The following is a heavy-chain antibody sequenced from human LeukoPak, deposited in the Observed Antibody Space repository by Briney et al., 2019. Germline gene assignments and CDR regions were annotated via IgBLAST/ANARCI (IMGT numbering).Heavy chain of an antibody. D-gene: IGHD2-8*01. J-gene: IGHJ4*02. CDR1: GGTFSSYT. V-gene: IGHV1-69*02. CDR2: IIPILGIA. CDR3: ARVKGVGWYFNY. Sequence: SVKVSCKASGGTFSSYTISWVRQAPGQGLEWMGRIIPILGIANYAQKFQGRVTITADKSTSTAYLELSSLRSEDTAVYYCARVKGVGWYFNYWGQGTLVTVSS.